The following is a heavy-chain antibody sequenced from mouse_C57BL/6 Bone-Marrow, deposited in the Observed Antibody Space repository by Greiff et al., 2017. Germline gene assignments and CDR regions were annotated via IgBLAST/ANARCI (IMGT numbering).Heavy chain of an antibody. Sequence: VQLQQSGAELVKPGASVKLSCKASGYTFTSYWMHWVKQRPGQGLEWIGMIHPSSGSTNYNEKFKSKATLTVDKSSSTAYMQVSSLTSEDSAVYYCARDGGYVDYWGQGTAVTVSS. CDR2: IHPSSGST. V-gene: IGHV1-64*01. CDR1: GYTFTSYW. D-gene: IGHD2-3*01. J-gene: IGHJ4*01. CDR3: ARDGGYVDY.